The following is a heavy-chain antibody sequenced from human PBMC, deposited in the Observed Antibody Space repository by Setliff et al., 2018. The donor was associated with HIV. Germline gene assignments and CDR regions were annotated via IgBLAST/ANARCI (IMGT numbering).Heavy chain of an antibody. J-gene: IGHJ4*02. CDR2: ISSYNGNT. CDR1: GGTFSTYS. D-gene: IGHD5-12*01. CDR3: ARVGNNRLQFFDH. Sequence: AASVKVSCKASGGTFSTYSMNWVRQAPGQGLEWMGWISSYNGNTKYAQKVQDRVTITADTSASTMYMELSSLRSEDTAVYYCARVGNNRLQFFDHWGQGTLVTVSS. V-gene: IGHV1-18*01.